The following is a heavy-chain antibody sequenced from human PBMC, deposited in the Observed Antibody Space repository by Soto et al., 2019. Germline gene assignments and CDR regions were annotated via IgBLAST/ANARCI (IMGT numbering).Heavy chain of an antibody. J-gene: IGHJ6*02. CDR1: GGTFSRYT. D-gene: IGHD2-15*01. Sequence: QVQLVQSGAEVKKPGSSVKVSCKASGGTFSRYTFTWVRQAPGQGLEWMGRIIPIVDIPNYAQNFQGRVTITADTHTSTACMQLSSLTSDDTAVYYCASHFTGVLVLGTSPPGGDNYGWDVWGQGTTVSVS. V-gene: IGHV1-69*02. CDR3: ASHFTGVLVLGTSPPGGDNYGWDV. CDR2: IIPIVDIP.